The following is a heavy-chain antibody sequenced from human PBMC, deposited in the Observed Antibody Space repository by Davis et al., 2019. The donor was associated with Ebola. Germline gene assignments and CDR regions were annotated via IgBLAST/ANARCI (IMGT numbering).Heavy chain of an antibody. J-gene: IGHJ4*02. D-gene: IGHD1-7*01. CDR1: GASTSSYC. Sequence: SETLSLTCTVSGASTSSYCWSWIRQRPGEGLEWIGCSYYSGSADYNPSLRSRVHISVGTSNNQFSLKLSSVTAADTAVYYCARRLELLKGVWDYYLDYWGPGTLVTVSS. V-gene: IGHV4-59*08. CDR2: SYYSGSA. CDR3: ARRLELLKGVWDYYLDY.